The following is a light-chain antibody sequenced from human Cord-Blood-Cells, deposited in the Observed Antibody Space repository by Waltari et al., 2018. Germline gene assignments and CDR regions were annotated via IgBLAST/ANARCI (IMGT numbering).Light chain of an antibody. CDR1: SSDVGGYNY. V-gene: IGLV2-14*01. CDR3: SSYTSSSTLV. Sequence: QSALTQPASVSGSPGQSITISCTGTSSDVGGYNYVSWYQQHPRKAPKPMIYDVSNRPSGVSNRFAGSKSRNTASLTISGLQAEDEADYYCSSYTSSSTLVFGGGTKLTVL. CDR2: DVS. J-gene: IGLJ2*01.